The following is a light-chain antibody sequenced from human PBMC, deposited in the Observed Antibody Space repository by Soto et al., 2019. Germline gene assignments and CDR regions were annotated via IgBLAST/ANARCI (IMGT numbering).Light chain of an antibody. J-gene: IGLJ2*01. Sequence: QSVLTQPASVSGSPRQSITISCTGTSSDVGGYNYVSWYQQHPGKAPKLMIYDVSNRPSGVSNRFSGSKSGNTASLTISGRQAEDEADYYCSSYTSSSTRVFGGGTKVTVL. CDR1: SSDVGGYNY. V-gene: IGLV2-14*01. CDR2: DVS. CDR3: SSYTSSSTRV.